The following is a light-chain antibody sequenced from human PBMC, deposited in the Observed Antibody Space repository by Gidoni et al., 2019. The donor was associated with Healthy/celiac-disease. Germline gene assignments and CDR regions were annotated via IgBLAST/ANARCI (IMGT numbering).Light chain of an antibody. CDR2: DVS. CDR1: SSDVGGYNY. J-gene: IGLJ2*01. Sequence: ISCTGTSSDVGGYNYVSWYQQHPGKAPKRMIYDVSNRPSGVSNRFSGSKSGNTASLTISGLQAEDEAEYYCSSYTSSSTLVVFGGGTKLTVL. CDR3: SSYTSSSTLVV. V-gene: IGLV2-14*03.